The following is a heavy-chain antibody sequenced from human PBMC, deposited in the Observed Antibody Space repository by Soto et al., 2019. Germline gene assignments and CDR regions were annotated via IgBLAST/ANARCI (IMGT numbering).Heavy chain of an antibody. Sequence: SETLSLTCTVSGGSISGSTFYWGWIRQPPGKGLEWIGSIYYGGTTHYNSSLKTRVAISVDTSNNRFSLNLRSVTAADTAVFYCARRYSSAFDVWGRGTMVNVS. CDR3: ARRYSSAFDV. D-gene: IGHD6-13*01. CDR1: GGSISGSTFY. J-gene: IGHJ3*01. V-gene: IGHV4-39*01. CDR2: IYYGGTT.